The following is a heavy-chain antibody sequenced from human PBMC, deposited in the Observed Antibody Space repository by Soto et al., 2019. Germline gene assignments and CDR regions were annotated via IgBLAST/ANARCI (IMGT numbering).Heavy chain of an antibody. J-gene: IGHJ5*02. CDR2: INVDNGET. V-gene: IGHV1-18*04. D-gene: IGHD1-26*01. CDR1: GYNFMRYG. Sequence: QVQLVQSGAEVTKPGASVKVSCKASGYNFMRYGFTWVRQAPGQGLEWMGWINVDNGETKYPQKIQGRVTMTTDTSTSTVYMELRSLTSDDTAVYYCARWISGGYSDWFDPWCHGTLVTVSS. CDR3: ARWISGGYSDWFDP.